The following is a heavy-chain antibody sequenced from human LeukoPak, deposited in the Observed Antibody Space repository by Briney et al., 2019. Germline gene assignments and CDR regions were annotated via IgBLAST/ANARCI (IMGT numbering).Heavy chain of an antibody. Sequence: GGSLRLSCAASGFTFSSYSMNWVRQAPGKGLEWVSSISSSSSYIYYADSVKGRFTISRDNAKNSLYLQMNRLRVEDTTVYCCARIRFGESYAPKSYYYYYMDVWGIGTTVTISS. V-gene: IGHV3-21*01. CDR2: ISSSSSYI. J-gene: IGHJ6*03. CDR1: GFTFSSYS. CDR3: ARIRFGESYAPKSYYYYYMDV. D-gene: IGHD3-10*01.